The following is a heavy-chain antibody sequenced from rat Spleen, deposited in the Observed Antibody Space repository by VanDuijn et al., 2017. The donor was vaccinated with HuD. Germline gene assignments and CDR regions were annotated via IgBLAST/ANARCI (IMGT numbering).Heavy chain of an antibody. V-gene: IGHV2-13*01. D-gene: IGHD1-11*01. CDR1: GFSLNNYG. CDR3: TRDRRRPHY. J-gene: IGHJ2*01. Sequence: QVQLKESGPGLVQPSQTLSLTCTVSGFSLNNYGVLWVRQPPGKGLEWMGGIWGDGSTNYNSALKSRLGISRDTSKSQVFLKMNSLQTEDTATYYCTRDRRRPHYWGQGVMVTVSS. CDR2: IWGDGST.